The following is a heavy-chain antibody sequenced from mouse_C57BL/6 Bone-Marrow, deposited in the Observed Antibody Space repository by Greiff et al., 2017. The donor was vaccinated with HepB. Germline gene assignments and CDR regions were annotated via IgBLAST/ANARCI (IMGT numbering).Heavy chain of an antibody. CDR1: GYTFTDYY. J-gene: IGHJ2*01. V-gene: IGHV1-26*01. Sequence: EVQLQQSGPELVKPGASVKISCKASGYTFTDYYMNWVKQSHGKSLEWIGDINPNNGGTSYNQKFKGKATLTVDKSSSTAYMELRSLTSEDSAVYYCARWDSFFDYWGQGTTLTVSS. D-gene: IGHD4-1*01. CDR2: INPNNGGT. CDR3: ARWDSFFDY.